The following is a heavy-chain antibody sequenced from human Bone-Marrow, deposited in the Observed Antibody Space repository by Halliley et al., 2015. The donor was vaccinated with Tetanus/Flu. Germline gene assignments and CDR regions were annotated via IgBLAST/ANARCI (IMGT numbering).Heavy chain of an antibody. CDR2: IYYGGDT. CDR1: GGAVSSSNYY. V-gene: IGHV4-61*01. CDR3: ARDTAKVGSGLDI. Sequence: TLSLTCTVSGGAVSSSNYYWTWIRQPPGKGLEWIGYIYYGGDTKHNPSLKSRVTISLDTSKNQFSLKLSSVAAADTAVYYCARDTAKVGSGLDIWGQGTMVIVSS. D-gene: IGHD3-3*01. J-gene: IGHJ3*02.